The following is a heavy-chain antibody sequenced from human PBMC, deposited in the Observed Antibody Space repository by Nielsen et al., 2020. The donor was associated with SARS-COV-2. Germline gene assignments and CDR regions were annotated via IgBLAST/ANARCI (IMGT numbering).Heavy chain of an antibody. CDR1: GGTFSSYA. CDR3: ARDSTVTTNALDY. CDR2: IIPIFGTA. V-gene: IGHV1-69*06. D-gene: IGHD4-17*01. J-gene: IGHJ4*02. Sequence: SVKVSCKASGGTFSSYAISWVRQAPGQGLEWMGGIIPIFGTANYAQKFQGRVTITADKSTSTAYMELSSLRSEDTAVYYCARDSTVTTNALDYWGQGTLVTVSS.